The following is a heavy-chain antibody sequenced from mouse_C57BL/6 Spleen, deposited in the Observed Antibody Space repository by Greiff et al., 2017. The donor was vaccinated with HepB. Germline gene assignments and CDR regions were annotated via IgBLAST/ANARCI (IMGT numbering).Heavy chain of an antibody. CDR3: GKYSYDAMDY. V-gene: IGHV5-17*01. Sequence: EVHLVESGGGLVKPGGSLKLSCAASGFTFSDYGMHWVRQGPEKGLEWVAYISSGSSTIYYADTVKGRFTISRDNAKNTLFLQMTSLRSEDTAMCYCGKYSYDAMDYWGQGTSVTVSS. D-gene: IGHD2-10*02. CDR1: GFTFSDYG. J-gene: IGHJ4*01. CDR2: ISSGSSTI.